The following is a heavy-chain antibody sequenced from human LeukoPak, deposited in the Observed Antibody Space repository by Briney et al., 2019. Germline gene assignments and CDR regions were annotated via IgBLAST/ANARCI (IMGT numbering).Heavy chain of an antibody. CDR1: GGSISSGSYY. CDR2: IYTSGST. CDR3: AREPIAAAALIDY. Sequence: SQTLSLTCTVSGGSISSGSYYWSWLRQPAGKGLEWIGRIYTSGSTNYNPSLKSRVTISVDTSKNQFSLKLSSVTAADTAVYYCAREPIAAAALIDYWGQGTLVTVSS. J-gene: IGHJ4*02. D-gene: IGHD6-13*01. V-gene: IGHV4-61*02.